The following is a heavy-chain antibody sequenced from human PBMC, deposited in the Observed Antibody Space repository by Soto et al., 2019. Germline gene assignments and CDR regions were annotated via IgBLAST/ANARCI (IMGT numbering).Heavy chain of an antibody. Sequence: GESLKISCQSSGYTFANYWIVWVRQMPGKGLEWMGIIYPSDSTAKYSPSVQGQVTMSVDKSISTAYLQWSSLKGSDAAVYYCARGNVANYFEPWGQGTLVTVSS. CDR2: IYPSDSTA. D-gene: IGHD1-7*01. V-gene: IGHV5-51*01. CDR1: GYTFANYW. J-gene: IGHJ5*02. CDR3: ARGNVANYFEP.